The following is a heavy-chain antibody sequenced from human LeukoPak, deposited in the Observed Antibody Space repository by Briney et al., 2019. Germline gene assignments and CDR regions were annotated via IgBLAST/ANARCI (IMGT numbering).Heavy chain of an antibody. CDR3: ARDGSSGWYWVDY. J-gene: IGHJ4*02. CDR1: GFTFSNYD. Sequence: GGSLRLSCAASGFTFSNYDMHWVRQAPGKGLEWVALISYDGSNKYYADSVKGRFTISRDSSKNTLYLQMNSLRAEDTAVYYCARDGSSGWYWVDYWGQGTLVTVSS. CDR2: ISYDGSNK. V-gene: IGHV3-30*03. D-gene: IGHD6-19*01.